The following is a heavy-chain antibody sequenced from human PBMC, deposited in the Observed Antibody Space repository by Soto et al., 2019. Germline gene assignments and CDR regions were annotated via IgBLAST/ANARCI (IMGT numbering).Heavy chain of an antibody. CDR2: ISGSGGST. J-gene: IGHJ6*04. CDR3: AKDLGSGSYSVDYYYYYGMDV. Sequence: GGSLRLSCAASGFTFSSYAMSWVRQAPGKGLEWVSAISGSGGSTYYADSVKGRFTISRDNSKNTLYLQMNSLRAEDTAVYYCAKDLGSGSYSVDYYYYYGMDVWGKGTTVTVSS. V-gene: IGHV3-23*01. D-gene: IGHD1-26*01. CDR1: GFTFSSYA.